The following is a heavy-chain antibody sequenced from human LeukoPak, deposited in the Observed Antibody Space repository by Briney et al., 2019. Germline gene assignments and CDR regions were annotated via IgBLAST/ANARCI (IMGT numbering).Heavy chain of an antibody. J-gene: IGHJ5*02. V-gene: IGHV6-1*01. D-gene: IGHD3-10*01. CDR3: ARDRAGRQSWVEFDL. Sequence: SQTLSLTCAISGDSVSNNSATWNWIRQSPSRGLEWLGRTYYRSKWYTNYALSVKSRITLNADTSEHQLSLQLNSVTPEDTAIYYCARDRAGRQSWVEFDLWGQGTLVTVSS. CDR2: TYYRSKWYT. CDR1: GDSVSNNSAT.